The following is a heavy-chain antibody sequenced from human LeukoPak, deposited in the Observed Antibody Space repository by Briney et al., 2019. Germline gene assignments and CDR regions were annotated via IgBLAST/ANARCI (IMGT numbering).Heavy chain of an antibody. D-gene: IGHD1-14*01. CDR2: IYHSGST. Sequence: SETLSLTCTGSGGSISSSDWWSWVRQPPGKGLEWIGEIYHSGSTNYNSSLKSRLTISVDKSKNEFSLNLTSVTAADTAMYYCAREGSSRNIDYWGQGTLVTVSS. V-gene: IGHV4-4*02. CDR1: GGSISSSDW. J-gene: IGHJ4*02. CDR3: AREGSSRNIDY.